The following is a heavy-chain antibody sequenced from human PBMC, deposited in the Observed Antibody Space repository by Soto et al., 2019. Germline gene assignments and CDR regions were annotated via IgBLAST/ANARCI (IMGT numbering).Heavy chain of an antibody. CDR1: GYTFTSYD. CDR3: ARGTTVTTRYYYYYMDV. CDR2: MNPNSGNT. D-gene: IGHD4-4*01. J-gene: IGHJ6*03. V-gene: IGHV1-8*01. Sequence: QVPLVQSVAEVKKPGASVKVSCKASGYTFTSYDINWVRQATGQGLEWMGWMNPNSGNTGYAQKFQGRVTMTRNTSISTAYMELNSLISEDTAVYYCARGTTVTTRYYYYYMDVWGKGTTVTVSS.